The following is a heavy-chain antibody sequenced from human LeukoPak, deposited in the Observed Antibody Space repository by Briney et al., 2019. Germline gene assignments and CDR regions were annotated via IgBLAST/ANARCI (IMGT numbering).Heavy chain of an antibody. J-gene: IGHJ4*02. CDR2: INHSGST. CDR3: ARGRADFDY. CDR1: GGSFSGYY. V-gene: IGHV4-34*01. Sequence: SGTLSLTCAVYGGSFSGYYWSWIRQPPGKGLEWIGEINHSGSTNYNPSLKSRVTISVDTSKNQFSLKLSSVTAADTAVYYCARGRADFDYWGQGTLVTVSS.